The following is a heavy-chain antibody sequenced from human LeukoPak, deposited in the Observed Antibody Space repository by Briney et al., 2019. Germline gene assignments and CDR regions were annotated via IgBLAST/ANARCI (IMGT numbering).Heavy chain of an antibody. D-gene: IGHD1-26*01. CDR1: GFTFTNYA. CDR2: ISDSGGST. V-gene: IGHV3-23*01. CDR3: AKVSASYYVDFFDY. J-gene: IGHJ4*02. Sequence: GGSLRLSCAASGFTFTNYALSWVRQAPGRGLEWVSGISDSGGSTYYADSVKGRFTISRDNSKNTMYLQMNSLRAEDTAVYFCAKVSASYYVDFFDYWGQGTLVTVSP.